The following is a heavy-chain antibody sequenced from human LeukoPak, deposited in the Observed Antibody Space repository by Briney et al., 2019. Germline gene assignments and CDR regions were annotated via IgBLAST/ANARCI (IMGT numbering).Heavy chain of an antibody. V-gene: IGHV3-7*01. CDR2: IKQDGSEK. Sequence: PGGSLRLSCAASGFTFSSYWMSWVRQAPGKGLEWVANIKQDGSEKYYVDSVKGRFTISRDNAKNSLYLQMNSLRAEDTAVYYCARGGYSGYDTYYFDYWGQGTLVTVSS. CDR3: ARGGYSGYDTYYFDY. J-gene: IGHJ4*02. CDR1: GFTFSSYW. D-gene: IGHD5-12*01.